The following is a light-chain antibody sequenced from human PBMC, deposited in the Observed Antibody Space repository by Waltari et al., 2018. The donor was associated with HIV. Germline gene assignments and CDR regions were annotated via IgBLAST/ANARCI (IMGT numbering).Light chain of an antibody. J-gene: IGLJ2*01. V-gene: IGLV1-40*01. CDR1: SSNIGAGYD. CDR2: QHI. Sequence: HSLLTQPPSVSGAPGQRVTISCTGSSSNIGAGYDVHWYQKYPGTAPKLLIFQHINRPSGVPDRFAGAKSVSSASLGITGLQAEDEADYYCQSYDRRLMWVFGGGTSLTV. CDR3: QSYDRRLMWV.